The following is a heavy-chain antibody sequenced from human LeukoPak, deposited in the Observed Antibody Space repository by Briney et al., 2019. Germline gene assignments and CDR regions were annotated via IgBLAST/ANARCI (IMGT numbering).Heavy chain of an antibody. CDR2: INTDGSST. CDR3: ARVGSGTTRDY. CDR1: GFTFSSYA. J-gene: IGHJ4*02. V-gene: IGHV3-74*01. D-gene: IGHD1/OR15-1a*01. Sequence: GGSLRLSCAASGFTFSSYAMSWVRQAPGKGLVWVTRINTDGSSTSYADSVKGRFTISRDNAKNTLFLQMNSLRAEDTAVYYCARVGSGTTRDYWGQGTLVTVSS.